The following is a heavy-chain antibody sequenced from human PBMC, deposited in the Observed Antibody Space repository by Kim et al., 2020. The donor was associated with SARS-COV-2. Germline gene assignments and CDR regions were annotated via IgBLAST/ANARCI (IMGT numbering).Heavy chain of an antibody. CDR1: GNTFTGYY. D-gene: IGHD1-26*01. Sequence: ASVKVSCKASGNTFTGYYIHWVRQAPGQGLEWMGYIDPNSGGTKYAQKFQGRVTLTRLTSIRTAYMEVSRLTSDDTAVYYCAREGATDAFDIWGQGTMVTVSS. CDR2: IDPNSGGT. V-gene: IGHV1-2*02. CDR3: AREGATDAFDI. J-gene: IGHJ3*02.